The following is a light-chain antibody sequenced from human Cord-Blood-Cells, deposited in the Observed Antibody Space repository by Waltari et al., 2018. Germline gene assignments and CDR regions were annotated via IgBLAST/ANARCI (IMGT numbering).Light chain of an antibody. Sequence: QSALTQPASVSGSPGQSITISCTGTSSDVGSYNLFSWYQQHPGKAPKLMIYEGRKRTAGVANRFSGSKSGNTASLTISGLQAEDEADYYCCSYAGSSTLVFGGGTKLTVL. V-gene: IGLV2-23*01. CDR2: EGR. CDR1: SSDVGSYNL. CDR3: CSYAGSSTLV. J-gene: IGLJ2*01.